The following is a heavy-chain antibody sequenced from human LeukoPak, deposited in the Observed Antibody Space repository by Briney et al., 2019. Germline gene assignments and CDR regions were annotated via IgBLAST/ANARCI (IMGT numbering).Heavy chain of an antibody. Sequence: GGSLRLSCAASGFIFSNYAMHWVRQAPGKGLEWVALISYDGSNKYYADSVKGRFTISRDNSKNTLYLQMNSLRAEDTAVYYCAKDLDYGDHGAVNWFDPWGQGTLVTVSS. V-gene: IGHV3-30*04. J-gene: IGHJ5*02. CDR2: ISYDGSNK. CDR1: GFIFSNYA. D-gene: IGHD4-17*01. CDR3: AKDLDYGDHGAVNWFDP.